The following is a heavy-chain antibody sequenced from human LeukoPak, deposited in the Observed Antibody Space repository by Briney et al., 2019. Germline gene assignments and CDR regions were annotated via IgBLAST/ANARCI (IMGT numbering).Heavy chain of an antibody. CDR1: GDSISSYY. CDR2: IFDNGNT. J-gene: IGHJ4*02. Sequence: PPETLSLTCTVSGDSISSYYWSWIRQPPGKGLEWIGYIFDNGNTRYNSSLKSRISISMDTSKNQFSLKLSSVTAADTAVYYCARTTRGYSYGYGLIDYWGQGTLVTVSS. CDR3: ARTTRGYSYGYGLIDY. D-gene: IGHD5-18*01. V-gene: IGHV4-59*01.